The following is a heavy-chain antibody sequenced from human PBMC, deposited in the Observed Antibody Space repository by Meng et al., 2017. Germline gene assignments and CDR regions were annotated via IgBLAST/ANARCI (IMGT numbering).Heavy chain of an antibody. J-gene: IGHJ3*01. Sequence: QAQLQESGPGLVKPSQTLSLTCTVSGGSIRNEDYYWSWIRQHPVKGLEWIGYIYYNGKTYYNPSLESRISMSVDTSKNQFSLILSSVAAADTAVYYCAGRLAPDALDVWGLGTMVTVSS. CDR3: AGRLAPDALDV. V-gene: IGHV4-31*03. CDR2: IYYNGKT. CDR1: GGSIRNEDYY.